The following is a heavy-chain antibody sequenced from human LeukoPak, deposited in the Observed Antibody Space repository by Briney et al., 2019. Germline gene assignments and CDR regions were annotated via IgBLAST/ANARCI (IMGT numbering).Heavy chain of an antibody. CDR3: AREGDSNHFDY. J-gene: IGHJ4*02. V-gene: IGHV3-48*03. CDR1: GFTFITYE. D-gene: IGHD2-21*01. Sequence: PGGSLRLPCAASGFTFITYEMNWVRQAPGKGLEWVSYISSSSGTTYYADSVKGRFTITRDNSQNSLFLQMNSLRAEDTAVYYCAREGDSNHFDYWGQGILVTVSS. CDR2: ISSSSGTT.